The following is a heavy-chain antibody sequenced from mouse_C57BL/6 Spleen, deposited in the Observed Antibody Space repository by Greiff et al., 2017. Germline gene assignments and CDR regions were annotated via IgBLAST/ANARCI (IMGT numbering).Heavy chain of an antibody. J-gene: IGHJ2*01. Sequence: QVQLQQPGAELVRPGSSVKLSCKASGYTFTSYWMHWVKQRPGQGLEWIGEIDPSDSYTNYNQKFKGKSTLTVDKSSSTAYMQLSSLTSEDSAVYYCARSYYSNYYFDYWGQGTTLTVSS. D-gene: IGHD2-5*01. CDR1: GYTFTSYW. CDR3: ARSYYSNYYFDY. V-gene: IGHV1-69*01. CDR2: IDPSDSYT.